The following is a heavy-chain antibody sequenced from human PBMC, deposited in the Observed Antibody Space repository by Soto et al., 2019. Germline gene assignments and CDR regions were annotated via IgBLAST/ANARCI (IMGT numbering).Heavy chain of an antibody. CDR2: ISGSGGST. J-gene: IGHJ3*02. D-gene: IGHD1-20*01. V-gene: IGHV3-23*01. Sequence: GGSLRLSCAASGFTFSSYAMSWVRQAPGKGLEWVSAISGSGGSTYYADSVKGRFTISRDNAKNSLYLQMNSLGADDTAVYYCLITTSAFGICGQGTLVTVSS. CDR3: LITTSAFGI. CDR1: GFTFSSYA.